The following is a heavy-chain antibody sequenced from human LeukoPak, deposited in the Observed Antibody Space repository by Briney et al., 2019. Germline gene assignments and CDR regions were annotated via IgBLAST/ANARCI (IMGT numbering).Heavy chain of an antibody. J-gene: IGHJ3*02. V-gene: IGHV1-24*01. CDR3: ATSSGRDYYDSSGYYPGAFDI. CDR2: LDPEDGET. CDR1: GHXLSGLS. Sequence: ASVKVSCKVSGHXLSGLSIHWVRQAPGKGLEWMGGLDPEDGETIYAQKFQGRITMTEDTSTDTAYMELSSLRSEDTAVYYCATSSGRDYYDSSGYYPGAFDIWGQGTMVTVSS. D-gene: IGHD3-22*01.